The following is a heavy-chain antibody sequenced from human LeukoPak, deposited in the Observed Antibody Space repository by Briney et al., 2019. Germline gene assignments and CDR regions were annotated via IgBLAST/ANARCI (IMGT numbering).Heavy chain of an antibody. Sequence: SGTLSLICAVSGDSLSSNNCWSWVRQPPGKGLEWMGEIYHSGISNYNPTLKSRVSISVDKSKNQFSLKLSSVTAADTAVYYCARYRRDGYNYPYFFDYWGQGTLVTVSS. CDR3: ARYRRDGYNYPYFFDY. V-gene: IGHV4-4*02. D-gene: IGHD5-24*01. CDR2: IYHSGIS. J-gene: IGHJ4*02. CDR1: GDSLSSNNC.